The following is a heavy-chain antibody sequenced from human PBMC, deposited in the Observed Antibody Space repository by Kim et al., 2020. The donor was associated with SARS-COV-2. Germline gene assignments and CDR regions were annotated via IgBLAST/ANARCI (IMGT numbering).Heavy chain of an antibody. J-gene: IGHJ4*02. V-gene: IGHV4-31*03. D-gene: IGHD3-16*01. CDR3: ARGAVSSAGGDF. CDR2: IYHTGST. Sequence: TLSLTCSVSGGSIISGGAYWNWIRQHPGRGLEWIGYIYHTGSTYSNSSLKSRVTISVDTSKNQFSLRLASVTAEDTAVYYCARGAVSSAGGDFWGQGTLVTVSS. CDR1: GGSIISGGAY.